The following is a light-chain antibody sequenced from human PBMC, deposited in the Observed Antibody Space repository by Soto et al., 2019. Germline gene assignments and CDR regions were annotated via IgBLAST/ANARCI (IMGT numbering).Light chain of an antibody. J-gene: IGLJ1*01. Sequence: QSVLTQPASVSGSPGQSITVSCTGISIDIGVSNYVSWYQQHPGKAPKLLIYRNNQRPSGVPDRFSGSKSGTSASLAISGLRSDDEADYFCATWDDSLNGFYVFGTGTKVTVL. CDR3: ATWDDSLNGFYV. V-gene: IGLV1-47*01. CDR1: SIDIGVSNY. CDR2: RNN.